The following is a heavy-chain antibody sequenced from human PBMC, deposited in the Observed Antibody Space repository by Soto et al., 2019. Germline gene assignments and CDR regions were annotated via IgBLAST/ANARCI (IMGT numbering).Heavy chain of an antibody. V-gene: IGHV4-59*08. D-gene: IGHD4-17*01. CDR2: IYYSGST. CDR3: ARHRPTTVTFDY. J-gene: IGHJ4*02. CDR1: GGSIISYY. Sequence: SETLSLTCTVSGGSIISYYWSWILQPPGKGLEWIGYIYYSGSTNYNPSLKSRVTISVDTSKNQFSLKLSSVTAADTAVYYGARHRPTTVTFDYWGQGTLVTVSS.